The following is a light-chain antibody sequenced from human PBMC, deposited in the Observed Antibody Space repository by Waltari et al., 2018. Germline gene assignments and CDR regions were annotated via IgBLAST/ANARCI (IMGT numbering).Light chain of an antibody. CDR2: RNN. CDR1: SSNIGTNT. J-gene: IGLJ2*01. Sequence: QSVLTQPPSASGTPGQRVTISCSGSSSNIGTNTVNWYQQLPGTAPKLLIYRNNHRPSGVPDRFSGSKSGTSASLAISGLQSEDEADYYCGTWDDSLNVVVFGGGTKLTVL. CDR3: GTWDDSLNVVV. V-gene: IGLV1-44*01.